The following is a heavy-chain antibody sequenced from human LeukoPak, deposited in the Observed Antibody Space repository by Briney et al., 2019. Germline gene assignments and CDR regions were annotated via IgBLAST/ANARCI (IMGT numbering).Heavy chain of an antibody. D-gene: IGHD2-2*01. CDR2: ISVAAGST. J-gene: IGHJ4*02. CDR1: GFTFSSYA. Sequence: GGSLRLSCAASGFTFSSYAMTWVRQAPGKGLEWVSGISVAAGSTYYADSVKGRFTIFRDNSKNPLYLQMNSLRAEDTAVYYCAKVVVVPAATTKTYYFDFWGQGTLVTVSS. V-gene: IGHV3-23*01. CDR3: AKVVVVPAATTKTYYFDF.